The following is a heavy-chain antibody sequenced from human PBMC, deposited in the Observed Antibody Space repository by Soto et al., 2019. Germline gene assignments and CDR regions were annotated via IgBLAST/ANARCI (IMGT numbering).Heavy chain of an antibody. CDR3: ARRRITMVRGVIGRFDP. CDR1: GGSISSSSYY. CDR2: IYYSGST. J-gene: IGHJ5*02. Sequence: SETLSLTCTVSGGSISSSSYYWGWIHQPPGKGLEWIGSIYYSGSTYYNPSLKSRVTISVDTSKNQFSLKLSSVTAADTAVYYCARRRITMVRGVIGRFDPWGQGTLVTVSS. D-gene: IGHD3-10*01. V-gene: IGHV4-39*01.